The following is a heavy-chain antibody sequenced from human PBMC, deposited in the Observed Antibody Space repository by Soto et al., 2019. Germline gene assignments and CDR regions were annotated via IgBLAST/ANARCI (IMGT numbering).Heavy chain of an antibody. Sequence: QVQLVESGGGVVQPGRSLRLSWSASGFTFSSYGMQWVRQAPGKGLEWVAVIWYDGSNKYYADSVKGRFTISRDNSKNTLYLHMNSLRAEDTAVYYCARDVGMDVWGQGTTVTVSS. J-gene: IGHJ6*02. CDR3: ARDVGMDV. CDR2: IWYDGSNK. V-gene: IGHV3-33*01. CDR1: GFTFSSYG.